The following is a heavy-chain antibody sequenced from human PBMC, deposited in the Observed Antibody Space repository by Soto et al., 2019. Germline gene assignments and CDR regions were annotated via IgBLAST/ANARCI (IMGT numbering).Heavy chain of an antibody. CDR2: IRGFSPYT. Sequence: GGSLRLSCISSGFTFRTYTMNRVRQAPGKGLEWVSGIRGFSPYTFYAESVKGRFTISRDNAKNSLYLQMNSLRAEDTAVYYCARDRGYDAHDYYYNAMDVWGQGTTVTVSS. CDR3: ARDRGYDAHDYYYNAMDV. D-gene: IGHD2-15*01. V-gene: IGHV3-21*01. CDR1: GFTFRTYT. J-gene: IGHJ6*02.